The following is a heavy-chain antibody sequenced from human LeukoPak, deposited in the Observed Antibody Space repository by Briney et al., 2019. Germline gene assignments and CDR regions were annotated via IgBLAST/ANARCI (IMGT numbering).Heavy chain of an antibody. Sequence: GASVKVSCKASGYTFTSYGISWVRQAPGQGLEWMGWISAYNGNTNYAQKLQGRVTMTTDTSTSTAYMELRSLRSDDTAVYYCAIVDIVATITRYYYYYYYMDVWGKGTTVTVSS. V-gene: IGHV1-18*01. CDR3: AIVDIVATITRYYYYYYYMDV. J-gene: IGHJ6*03. CDR2: ISAYNGNT. D-gene: IGHD5-12*01. CDR1: GYTFTSYG.